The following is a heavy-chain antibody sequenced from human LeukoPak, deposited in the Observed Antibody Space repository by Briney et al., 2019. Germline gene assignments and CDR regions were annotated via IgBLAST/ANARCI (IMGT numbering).Heavy chain of an antibody. CDR2: ISWNSGSI. CDR3: ASYNTYGMDV. V-gene: IGHV3-9*03. D-gene: IGHD5-24*01. Sequence: PGGSLRLSCAASGFTFDDYAMHWVRHAPGKGLEWVSGISWNSGSIGYADSVKGRFTISRDNAKNSLYLQMNSLRAEDMALYYCASYNTYGMDVWGQGTTVTVSS. J-gene: IGHJ6*02. CDR1: GFTFDDYA.